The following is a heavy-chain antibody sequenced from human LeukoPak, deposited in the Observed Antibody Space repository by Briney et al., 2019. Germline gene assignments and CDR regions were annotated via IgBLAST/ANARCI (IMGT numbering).Heavy chain of an antibody. CDR3: ARQSNTAMVPYYFDY. Sequence: SETLSLTCTVSGGSISSSSYYWGWIRQPPGKGLEWIGSIYYSGSTYYNPSLKSRVTISVDTSKNQFSLKLSPVTAADTAVYYCARQSNTAMVPYYFDYWGQGTLVTVSS. CDR1: GGSISSSSYY. J-gene: IGHJ4*02. V-gene: IGHV4-39*01. CDR2: IYYSGST. D-gene: IGHD5-18*01.